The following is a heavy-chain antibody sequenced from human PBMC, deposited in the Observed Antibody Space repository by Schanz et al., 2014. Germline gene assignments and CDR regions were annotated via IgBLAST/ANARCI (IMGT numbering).Heavy chain of an antibody. CDR3: ARDQSPYTNSSDVRYFDY. Sequence: QVQLVQSWAEVKGPGASVKVSCKASGYSFTPFPIHWVRQAPGQRLEWMGWITAYNGDTNYALKLQGRVTMTADTSTSTAYMDLRSLRSDDTAVYYCARDQSPYTNSSDVRYFDYWGQGTLVTVSA. J-gene: IGHJ4*02. CDR1: GYSFTPFP. CDR2: ITAYNGDT. D-gene: IGHD6-6*01. V-gene: IGHV1-3*01.